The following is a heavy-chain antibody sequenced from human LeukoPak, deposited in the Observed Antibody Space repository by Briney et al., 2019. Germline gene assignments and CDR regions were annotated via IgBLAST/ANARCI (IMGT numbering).Heavy chain of an antibody. V-gene: IGHV4-61*02. CDR1: GGSISSGSYY. Sequence: SETLSLTCTVSGGSISSGSYYWSWIRQPAGQGLEWIGRIYTSGSTNYNPSLKSRVTISVDTSKNQFSLKLSSGTAADTAVYYCASGYSSGWSQYYYWGQGTLVTVSS. CDR2: IYTSGST. D-gene: IGHD6-19*01. CDR3: ASGYSSGWSQYYY. J-gene: IGHJ4*02.